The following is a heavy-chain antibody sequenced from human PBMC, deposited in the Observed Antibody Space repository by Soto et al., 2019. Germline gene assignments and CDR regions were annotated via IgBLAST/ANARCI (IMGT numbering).Heavy chain of an antibody. D-gene: IGHD3-16*01. V-gene: IGHV4-34*01. Sequence: SETLSLTCAVYGGSFSGYYWSWIRQPPGKGLEWIGEINHSGSTNYNPSLKSRVTISVDTSKNQFSLKLSSVTAADTAVYYCAEGGTRDAFDIWGQGTMVTVSS. CDR3: AEGGTRDAFDI. J-gene: IGHJ3*02. CDR2: INHSGST. CDR1: GGSFSGYY.